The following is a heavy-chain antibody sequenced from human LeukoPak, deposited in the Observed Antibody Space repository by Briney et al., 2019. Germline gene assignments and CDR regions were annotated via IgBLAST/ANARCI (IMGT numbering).Heavy chain of an antibody. D-gene: IGHD1-26*01. J-gene: IGHJ4*02. CDR1: GFTVSSNY. CDR2: INHSGST. Sequence: GSLRLSCAASGFTVSSNYMSWVRQPPGKGLEWIGEINHSGSTNYNPSLKSRVTISVDTSKNQLSLKLSSVTAADTAVYYCASGSYARSRYYFDYWGQGTLVTVSS. CDR3: ASGSYARSRYYFDY. V-gene: IGHV4-34*01.